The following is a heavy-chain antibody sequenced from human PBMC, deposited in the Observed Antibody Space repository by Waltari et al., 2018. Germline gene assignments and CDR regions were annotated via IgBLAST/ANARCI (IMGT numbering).Heavy chain of an antibody. V-gene: IGHV3-7*01. D-gene: IGHD4-4*01. CDR3: ARDMGIYTNYAAY. J-gene: IGHJ4*02. Sequence: EVQLVESGGGWVQPGGSLRPPCFAPGSPLGRPWISWLRQAPGKGLEWVANIKEDESETFYADSVKGRFTISRDNAKNSLYLQMNSLRVEDTAYYYCARDMGIYTNYAAYWGQGTLVTVSS. CDR1: GSPLGRPW. CDR2: IKEDESET.